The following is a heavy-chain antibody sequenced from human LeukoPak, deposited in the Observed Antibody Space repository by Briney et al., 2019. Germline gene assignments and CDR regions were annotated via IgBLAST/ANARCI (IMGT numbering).Heavy chain of an antibody. V-gene: IGHV4-30-4*01. CDR3: ARENWNQFDY. Sequence: SQTLSLTCSVSGASISSSNYYWSYIRQPPGKGLEWIGYIYYSGSTYYNPSLKSRVTISVDTSKNQFSLKLSSVTAADTAVYYCARENWNQFDYWGQGTLVTVSS. D-gene: IGHD1-1*01. J-gene: IGHJ4*02. CDR2: IYYSGST. CDR1: GASISSSNYY.